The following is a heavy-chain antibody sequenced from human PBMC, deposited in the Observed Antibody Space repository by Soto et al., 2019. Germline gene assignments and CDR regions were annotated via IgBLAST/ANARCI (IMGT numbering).Heavy chain of an antibody. J-gene: IGHJ4*02. D-gene: IGHD5-12*01. Sequence: GGSLRLSCAASGFTFSSYAMSWVRQAPGKGLEWVSAISGSGGSTYYADFVKGRFTISRDNSKNTLYLQMNSLRAEDTAVYYCAKTHGYPYYFDYWGRGTLVTVSS. CDR2: ISGSGGST. CDR3: AKTHGYPYYFDY. CDR1: GFTFSSYA. V-gene: IGHV3-23*01.